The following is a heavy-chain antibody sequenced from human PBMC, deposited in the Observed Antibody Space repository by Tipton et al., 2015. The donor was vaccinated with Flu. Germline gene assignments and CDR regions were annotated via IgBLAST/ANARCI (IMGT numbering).Heavy chain of an antibody. CDR1: GSTFSHYY. Sequence: SLRLSCAASGSTFSHYYMSWIRQAPGKGLEWVSYISSSGSRIYYADSVKGRFTISRDNAKNSLYLQMNSLRAEDTAVYYCARGYDILTDGGGYFDYWGQGTLVTVSS. D-gene: IGHD3-9*01. V-gene: IGHV3-11*01. CDR3: ARGYDILTDGGGYFDY. J-gene: IGHJ4*02. CDR2: ISSSGSRI.